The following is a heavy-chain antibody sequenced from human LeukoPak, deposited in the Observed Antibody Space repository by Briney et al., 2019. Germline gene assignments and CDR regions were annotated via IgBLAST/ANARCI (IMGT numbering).Heavy chain of an antibody. CDR1: GYSFTNYW. CDR2: IYPGDSDT. D-gene: IGHD5-18*01. CDR3: ARRSGYIHGTDY. Sequence: GESLKISCKASGYSFTNYWIGWVRQMPGKGLEWMGVIYPGDSDTTYSPSSQGQVTISADKSISTAYLQWSSLKASDTAMYYCARRSGYIHGTDYWGQGTLVTVSS. V-gene: IGHV5-51*01. J-gene: IGHJ4*02.